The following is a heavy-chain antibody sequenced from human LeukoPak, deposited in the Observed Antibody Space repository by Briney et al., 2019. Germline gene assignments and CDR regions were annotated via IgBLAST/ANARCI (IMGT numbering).Heavy chain of an antibody. V-gene: IGHV4-59*08. D-gene: IGHD3-22*01. CDR3: ASRGVDSSGNFDY. CDR2: IYYSGGT. J-gene: IGHJ4*02. CDR1: GGSISSYY. Sequence: PSGTLPLTCTVSGGSISSYYWSWIRQPPGKGLEWIGYIYYSGGTNYNPSLKSRVPISVDTSKKQFSLRLSSVTAADAAVYYCASRGVDSSGNFDYWGQGTLVTVSS.